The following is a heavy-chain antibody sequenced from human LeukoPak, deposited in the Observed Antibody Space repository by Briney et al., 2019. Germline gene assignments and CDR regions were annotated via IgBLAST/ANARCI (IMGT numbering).Heavy chain of an antibody. CDR3: AKDISVEEGYCSGGSCYGGYYFDY. J-gene: IGHJ4*02. D-gene: IGHD2-15*01. CDR1: GFTFSSYA. Sequence: GGSLRLSCAASGFTFSSYAMSWVRQDPGKGLEWVSAISGSGGSTYYADSVKGRFTISRDNSKNTLYLQMNSLRAEDTAVYYCAKDISVEEGYCSGGSCYGGYYFDYWGQGTLVTASS. V-gene: IGHV3-23*01. CDR2: ISGSGGST.